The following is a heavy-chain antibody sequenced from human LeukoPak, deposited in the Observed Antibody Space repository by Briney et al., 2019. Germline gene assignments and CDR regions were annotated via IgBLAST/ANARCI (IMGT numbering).Heavy chain of an antibody. V-gene: IGHV3-21*01. Sequence: GGSLRLSCAASGFTFSSYSMNWVRQAPGKGLEWVSSISSSSSHIYHADSVKGRFTISRDNAKNSLYLQMNSLRAEDTAVYYCAKDLLGQWPTVFDYWGQGTLVTVSS. CDR2: ISSSSSHI. CDR1: GFTFSSYS. D-gene: IGHD6-19*01. CDR3: AKDLLGQWPTVFDY. J-gene: IGHJ4*02.